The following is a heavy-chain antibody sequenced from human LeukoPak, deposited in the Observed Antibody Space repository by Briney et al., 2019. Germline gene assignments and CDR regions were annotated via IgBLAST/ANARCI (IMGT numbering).Heavy chain of an antibody. CDR3: AREVGYCSSTSCYGDAFDI. J-gene: IGHJ3*02. CDR1: RGSFSIGHYY. Sequence: SQTLSLTCPVSRGSFSIGHYYWRWIRQPPGKGLEWNGYIYYSGSTYYNPSLKSRVTISVDTSKNQFSLKLSSVTAADTAVYYCAREVGYCSSTSCYGDAFDIWGQGTMVTVSS. D-gene: IGHD2-2*01. CDR2: IYYSGST. V-gene: IGHV4-30-4*01.